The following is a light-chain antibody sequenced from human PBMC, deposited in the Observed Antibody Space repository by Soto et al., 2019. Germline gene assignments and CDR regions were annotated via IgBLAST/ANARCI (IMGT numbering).Light chain of an antibody. V-gene: IGLV2-14*01. J-gene: IGLJ2*01. Sequence: QSALTQPASVSGSPGQSITISCTGTSSDVGGYNYVSWYQQHPGKAPKLMIYEVSNRPSGVSNRFSGSKSGNTDSLTISGPRAEDEADSDYCSNTSSSTLAVVFGGGTKLTVL. CDR2: EVS. CDR3: CSNTSSSTLAVV. CDR1: SSDVGGYNY.